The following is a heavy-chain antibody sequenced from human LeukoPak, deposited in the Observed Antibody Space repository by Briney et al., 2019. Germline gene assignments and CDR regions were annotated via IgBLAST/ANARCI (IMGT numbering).Heavy chain of an antibody. D-gene: IGHD3-22*01. V-gene: IGHV4-30-4*08. J-gene: IGHJ4*02. CDR1: GGSISSSSYY. CDR2: IYYSGST. Sequence: SETLSLTCTVSGGSISSSSYYWGWIRQPPGKGLEWIGYIYYSGSTYYNPSLKSRVTISVDTSKNQFSLNLSSVTAADTAVYYCARDNKWLQDYWGQGTLVTVSS. CDR3: ARDNKWLQDY.